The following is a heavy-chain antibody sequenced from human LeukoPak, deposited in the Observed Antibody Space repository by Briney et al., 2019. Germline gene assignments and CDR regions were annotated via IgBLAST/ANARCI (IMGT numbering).Heavy chain of an antibody. CDR2: IRYDGSNK. Sequence: PGGSLRLSCAASGFTFSSYGMHWVRQAPGKGLEWVAFIRYDGSNKYYADSVKGRFTISRDNSKNTLYLQMNSLRAEDTAVYYCATSALRGFQHPPLKLWFSMGTIDYWGQGTLVTVSS. V-gene: IGHV3-30*02. CDR3: ATSALRGFQHPPLKLWFSMGTIDY. D-gene: IGHD5-18*01. CDR1: GFTFSSYG. J-gene: IGHJ4*02.